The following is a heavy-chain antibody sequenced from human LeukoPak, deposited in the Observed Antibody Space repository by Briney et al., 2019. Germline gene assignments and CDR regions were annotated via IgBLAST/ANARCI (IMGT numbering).Heavy chain of an antibody. CDR3: ATDRNWAFDY. Sequence: PGGSLRLSCAASGFTLSSYSMNWVRQAPGKGLEWVSYVTGSSSTISYADSVKGRFTISRDNARNSLYLQMNSLRAEYTAVYYCATDRNWAFDYWGQGTLVTVSS. CDR2: VTGSSSTI. D-gene: IGHD3-16*01. V-gene: IGHV3-48*01. CDR1: GFTLSSYS. J-gene: IGHJ4*02.